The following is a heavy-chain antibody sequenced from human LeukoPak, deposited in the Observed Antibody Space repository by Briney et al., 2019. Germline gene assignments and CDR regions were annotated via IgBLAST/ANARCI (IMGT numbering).Heavy chain of an antibody. CDR3: VRDGEGVAISVNYWFDP. Sequence: ASVKVSCKASGFTFTSYDINWVRQASGQGLEWMGWMNPNNGNTGYAQRFQGRVTMTRDTSISTAYMELRGLRSEDTAVYYCVRDGEGVAISVNYWFDPWGQGTLVTVSS. CDR2: MNPNNGNT. D-gene: IGHD3-10*01. J-gene: IGHJ5*02. CDR1: GFTFTSYD. V-gene: IGHV1-8*01.